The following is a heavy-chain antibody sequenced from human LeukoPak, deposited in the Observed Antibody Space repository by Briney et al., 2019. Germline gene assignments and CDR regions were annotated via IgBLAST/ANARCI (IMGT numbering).Heavy chain of an antibody. V-gene: IGHV1-2*02. D-gene: IGHD3-10*01. CDR2: INPNSGGT. CDR3: AREGMQGFGEKAFDF. J-gene: IGHJ3*01. CDR1: GYTLTAYY. Sequence: ASVKVSCKTSGYTLTAYYMHWVRQAPGQGLEWMGWINPNSGGTNCAEKFQGRVTMTRDTPISAGYMELSRLRSDDTAVYYCAREGMQGFGEKAFDFWGQGTMVTVSS.